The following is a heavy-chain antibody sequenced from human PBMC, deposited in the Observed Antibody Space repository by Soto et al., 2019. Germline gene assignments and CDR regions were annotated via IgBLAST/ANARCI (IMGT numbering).Heavy chain of an antibody. D-gene: IGHD4-17*01. CDR3: ARDYGPTGVWYFDL. CDR1: GGAVSSGNYY. V-gene: IGHV4-61*01. CDR2: IYYSGST. Sequence: PXETLSLTCTVAGGAVSSGNYYWSWIRQPPGRGLEWIGYIYYSGSTNYNPSLKSRVTISEDTSKNQFSLKLSSVTAADTAVYYCARDYGPTGVWYFDLWGRGSLVTVSS. J-gene: IGHJ2*01.